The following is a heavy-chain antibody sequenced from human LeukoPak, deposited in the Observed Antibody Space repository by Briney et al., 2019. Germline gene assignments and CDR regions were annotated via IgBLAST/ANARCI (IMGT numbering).Heavy chain of an antibody. D-gene: IGHD3-22*01. Sequence: GGSLRLSCAASGFTFSSYSMNWVRQAPGKGLEWVSYISSSSSTIYYADSVKGRFTISRDNAKNSLYLQMNSLRAEDTAVYYCAKSGYNYDSNAYPFIDYWGQGTLVTVSS. CDR3: AKSGYNYDSNAYPFIDY. V-gene: IGHV3-48*01. CDR2: ISSSSSTI. J-gene: IGHJ4*02. CDR1: GFTFSSYS.